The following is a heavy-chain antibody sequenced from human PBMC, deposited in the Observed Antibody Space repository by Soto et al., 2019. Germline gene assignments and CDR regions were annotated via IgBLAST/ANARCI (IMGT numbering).Heavy chain of an antibody. Sequence: QVQLVQSIAEVKNPGASVKVSCKASGYSFTRYGIAWARQAPGQGLEWMGWINTYNGNTNYAQNLQGRVTLTTDTSTSTSYMELTSLRSNDTAIYYCAMVDVYVTPSPQDVWGQGTTVIVSS. V-gene: IGHV1-18*01. D-gene: IGHD3-16*01. CDR3: AMVDVYVTPSPQDV. CDR1: GYSFTRYG. CDR2: INTYNGNT. J-gene: IGHJ6*02.